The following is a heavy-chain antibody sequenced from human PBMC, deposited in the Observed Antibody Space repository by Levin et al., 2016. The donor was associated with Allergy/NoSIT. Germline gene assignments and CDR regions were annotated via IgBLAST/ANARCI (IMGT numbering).Heavy chain of an antibody. CDR2: INHDGAT. J-gene: IGHJ6*03. CDR3: ARGLGIQGYHSFWRGFGVADHFFYYMDV. CDR1: NGTFTNYY. Sequence: SETLSLTCAVYNGTFTNYYWTWVRQPPGKALEWIGEINHDGATNYSPSLGSRVTISLDTSKNHFSLNLKFVTAADTAVYYCARGLGIQGYHSFWRGFGVADHFFYYMDVWGKGATITVSS. V-gene: IGHV4-34*01. D-gene: IGHD3-3*01.